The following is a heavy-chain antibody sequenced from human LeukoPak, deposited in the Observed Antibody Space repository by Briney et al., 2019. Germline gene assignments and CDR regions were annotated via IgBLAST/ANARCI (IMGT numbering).Heavy chain of an antibody. J-gene: IGHJ4*02. D-gene: IGHD3-3*01. Sequence: GGSETLFCIVSGHHLSNCDVQGARQAPGKGLEWVSSISRGSIHIYYGDSVKGRFTFSRDNAKNSLYLQMNSLRAEDTAVYYCARVPDFWSGYYVDHWGQGTLVTVSS. V-gene: IGHV3-21*01. CDR2: ISRGSIHI. CDR3: ARVPDFWSGYYVDH. CDR1: GHHLSNCD.